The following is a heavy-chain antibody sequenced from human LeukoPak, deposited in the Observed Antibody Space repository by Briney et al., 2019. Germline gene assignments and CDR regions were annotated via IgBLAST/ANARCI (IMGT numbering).Heavy chain of an antibody. CDR3: ARSDYIVLMVYAQNTGAFDI. V-gene: IGHV1-2*02. Sequence: GASVKVSCKASGYTFTGYYMHWVRQAPGQGLEWMGWINPNSGGTNYAQKFQGRVTMTRDTSISTAYMELSRLRSDDTAVYYCARSDYIVLMVYAQNTGAFDIWGQGTMVTVSS. J-gene: IGHJ3*02. CDR2: INPNSGGT. D-gene: IGHD2-8*01. CDR1: GYTFTGYY.